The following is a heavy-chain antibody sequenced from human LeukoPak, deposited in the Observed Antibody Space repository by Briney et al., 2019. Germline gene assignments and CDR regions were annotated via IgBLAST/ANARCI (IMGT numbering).Heavy chain of an antibody. CDR2: FGTRSTSI. J-gene: IGHJ4*02. CDR1: GFTFSGYS. V-gene: IGHV3-21*01. Sequence: GALRLSCTASGFTFSGYSMNWIRQAPGKGLEWASSFGTRSTSIYHAGSVKGRFAISGDNAKNSLYLQMNSLRAEDTALYYCAREVSEGFDFWGQGTLVTVSS. CDR3: AREVSEGFDF. D-gene: IGHD3-22*01.